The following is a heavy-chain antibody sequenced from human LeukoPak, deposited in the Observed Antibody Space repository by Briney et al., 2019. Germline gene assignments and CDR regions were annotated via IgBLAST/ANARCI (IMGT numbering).Heavy chain of an antibody. CDR1: GRSFSGYY. CDR3: ARGIAAAGPPGAFDI. D-gene: IGHD6-13*01. CDR2: IYYSGST. Sequence: SETLSLTFAVYGRSFSGYYWSWIRQPPGKGLEWIGYIYYSGSTNYNPSLKSRVTISVDTSKNQFSLKLSSATAADTAVYYCARGIAAAGPPGAFDIWGQGTMVTVSS. J-gene: IGHJ3*02. V-gene: IGHV4-59*01.